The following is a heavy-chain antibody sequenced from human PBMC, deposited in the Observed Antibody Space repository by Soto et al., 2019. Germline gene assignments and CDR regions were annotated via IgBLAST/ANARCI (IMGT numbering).Heavy chain of an antibody. CDR3: ARDCSGGSCYPGMDV. Sequence: GGPRRLSCAASGFNSNAYPITWSGRAPGKRLEWLSSISSSGYIFSTDSVRGRFTISRDNAKNSVYLQINSLRAEDTAVYFCARDCSGGSCYPGMDVWGQGTTVTVSS. V-gene: IGHV3-21*01. CDR2: ISSSGYI. CDR1: GFNSNAYP. D-gene: IGHD2-15*01. J-gene: IGHJ6*02.